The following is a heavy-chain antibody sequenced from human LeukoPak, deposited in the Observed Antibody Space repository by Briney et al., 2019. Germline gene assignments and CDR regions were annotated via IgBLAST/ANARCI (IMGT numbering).Heavy chain of an antibody. CDR2: ISYDGSNK. D-gene: IGHD3-3*01. Sequence: PGGSLRLSCAASGFTFSSYAMHWVRQAPGKGLEWVAVISYDGSNKYYADSVKGRFTIYRDNSKNTLYLQMNSLRAEDTAVYYCARGPTLLRFLECDYWGQGTLVTVSS. CDR3: ARGPTLLRFLECDY. V-gene: IGHV3-30*04. J-gene: IGHJ4*02. CDR1: GFTFSSYA.